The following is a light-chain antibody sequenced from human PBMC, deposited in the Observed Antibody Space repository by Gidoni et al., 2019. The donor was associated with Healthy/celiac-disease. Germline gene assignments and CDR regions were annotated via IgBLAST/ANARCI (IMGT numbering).Light chain of an antibody. J-gene: IGKJ4*01. CDR1: QSVLYSPNNKNY. V-gene: IGKV4-1*01. CDR3: QQYYGTPLT. CDR2: WAS. Sequence: DIVMTQSPDSLAVSLGERATINCKSSQSVLYSPNNKNYLAWYQQKPGQPPKLLIYWASTRESGVPDRFSGSGSGTDFTLTISSLQAEDVAVYYCQQYYGTPLTFXGXTKVEIQ.